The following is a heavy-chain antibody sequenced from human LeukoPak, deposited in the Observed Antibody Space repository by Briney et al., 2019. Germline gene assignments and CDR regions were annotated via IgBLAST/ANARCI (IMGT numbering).Heavy chain of an antibody. Sequence: SVKVSCKASGGTFSSYAISWVRQAPGQGLEWMGGIIPIFGTANYAQKFQGRVAITADESTSTAYMELSSLRSEDTAVYYCARVDCSSTSCFSRLGYWGQGTLVTVSS. D-gene: IGHD2-2*01. CDR1: GGTFSSYA. J-gene: IGHJ4*02. V-gene: IGHV1-69*13. CDR2: IIPIFGTA. CDR3: ARVDCSSTSCFSRLGY.